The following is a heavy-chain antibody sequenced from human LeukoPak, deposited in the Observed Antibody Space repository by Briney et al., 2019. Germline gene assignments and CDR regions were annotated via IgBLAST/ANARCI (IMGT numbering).Heavy chain of an antibody. CDR1: GFTSSNAW. D-gene: IGHD4-11*01. J-gene: IGHJ6*03. V-gene: IGHV3-15*01. Sequence: PGGSLRLSCAASGFTSSNAWIGWVRQAPGRGREWVGRIKSKMDGGPTNYAPPVKGRFTISRDDSKNTLYLQMNSLKTEDTAVYYCTTDLRTVTRLDYYMDVWGKGTTVTVSS. CDR3: TTDLRTVTRLDYYMDV. CDR2: IKSKMDGGPT.